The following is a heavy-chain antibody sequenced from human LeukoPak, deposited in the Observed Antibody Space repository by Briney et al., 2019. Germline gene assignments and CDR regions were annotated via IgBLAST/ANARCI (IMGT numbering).Heavy chain of an antibody. CDR1: GGSISSGGYY. CDR2: IYYSGST. Sequence: PSQTLSLTCTVSGGSISSGGYYWSWIRQHPGKGLEWIGYIYYSGSTYYNPSLKSRVTISVDTSKNQFSLKLSSVTAADTAVYYCATRNWAYDAFDIWGQGTMVTVSS. J-gene: IGHJ3*02. CDR3: ATRNWAYDAFDI. D-gene: IGHD7-27*01. V-gene: IGHV4-31*03.